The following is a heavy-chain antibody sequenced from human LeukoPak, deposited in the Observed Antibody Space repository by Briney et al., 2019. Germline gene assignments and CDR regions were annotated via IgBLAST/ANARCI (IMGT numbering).Heavy chain of an antibody. Sequence: SETLSLTCAVYGGSFSGYYWSWIRQPPGKGLEWIGEINHSGSTNYNPSLKSRVTISVDTSKNQFSLKLSSVTAADTAVYYCARGFPLYYGSGSYYNVAYYFDYWGQGTLVTVSS. CDR2: INHSGST. V-gene: IGHV4-34*01. D-gene: IGHD3-10*01. J-gene: IGHJ4*02. CDR3: ARGFPLYYGSGSYYNVAYYFDY. CDR1: GGSFSGYY.